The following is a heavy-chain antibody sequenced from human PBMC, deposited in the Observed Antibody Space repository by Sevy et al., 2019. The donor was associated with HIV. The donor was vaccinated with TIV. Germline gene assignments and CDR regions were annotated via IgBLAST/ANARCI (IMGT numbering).Heavy chain of an antibody. CDR3: AREVGYSYGYFGAFDI. CDR1: GYTFTSYG. J-gene: IGHJ3*02. CDR2: ISAYNGNT. Sequence: ASVKVSCKASGYTFTSYGISWVRQAPGQGLEWMGWISAYNGNTNYSQKLQGRVTMTTDTSTSTAYMELRSLRSDDTAVYYCAREVGYSYGYFGAFDIWGQGTMVTVSS. D-gene: IGHD5-18*01. V-gene: IGHV1-18*01.